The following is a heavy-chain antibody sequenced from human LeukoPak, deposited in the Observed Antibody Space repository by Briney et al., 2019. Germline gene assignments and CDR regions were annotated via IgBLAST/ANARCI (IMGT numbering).Heavy chain of an antibody. V-gene: IGHV3-7*01. CDR3: ARQREMTTIFSALGY. CDR2: IKQDGSEK. CDR1: GFTFSNYW. D-gene: IGHD5-24*01. Sequence: GGSLRLSCAVSGFTFSNYWMSWVRQAPGKGLEWVANIKQDGSEKYYVDSVKGRFTISRDNAKNSLYLQMNSLRAEDTAVYYCARQREMTTIFSALGYWGQGTLVTVSS. J-gene: IGHJ4*02.